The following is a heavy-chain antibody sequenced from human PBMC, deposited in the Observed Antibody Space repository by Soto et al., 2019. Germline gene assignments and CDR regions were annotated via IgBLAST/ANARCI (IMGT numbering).Heavy chain of an antibody. D-gene: IGHD6-19*01. CDR1: GYTFTSYA. CDR2: INAGNGNT. Sequence: ASVKVSCKASGYTFTSYAMHWVRQAPGQRLEWMGWINAGNGNTKYSQKFQGRVTITRDTSASTAYMELSSLRSEDTAVYYCAFSGIAVADEYFQHWGQGTLVTVSS. J-gene: IGHJ1*01. V-gene: IGHV1-3*01. CDR3: AFSGIAVADEYFQH.